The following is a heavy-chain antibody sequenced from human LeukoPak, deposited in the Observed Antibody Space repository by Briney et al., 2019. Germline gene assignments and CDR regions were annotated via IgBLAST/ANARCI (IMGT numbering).Heavy chain of an antibody. D-gene: IGHD2-2*01. Sequence: GASVKVSCKVSGYTLTELSMHWVRQAPGKGLEWMGGFDPEDGKTIYAQKFQGRVTMTEDTSTDTAYMELSSLRSEDTAVYYCATDYCSSTSCLAEYFQHWGQGTLVTVSS. J-gene: IGHJ1*01. CDR1: GYTLTELS. CDR2: FDPEDGKT. V-gene: IGHV1-24*01. CDR3: ATDYCSSTSCLAEYFQH.